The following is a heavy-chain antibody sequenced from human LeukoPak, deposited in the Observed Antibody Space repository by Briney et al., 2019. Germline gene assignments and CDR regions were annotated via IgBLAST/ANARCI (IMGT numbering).Heavy chain of an antibody. V-gene: IGHV1-18*01. D-gene: IGHD2-15*01. J-gene: IGHJ4*02. CDR2: ISAHNGNT. CDR1: GYTFTIYG. CDR3: ARDSIGYCSGGSCYDY. Sequence: ASVRLFCKASGYTFTIYGISWVRQAPGQGLEWMGWISAHNGNTHYAETLQGRMTMATDTCTSTAYMGMRSLRSDDAAVYYCARDSIGYCSGGSCYDYWGQGTLVTVSS.